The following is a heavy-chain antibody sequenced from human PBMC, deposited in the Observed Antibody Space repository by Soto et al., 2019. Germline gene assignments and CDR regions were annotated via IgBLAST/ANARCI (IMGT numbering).Heavy chain of an antibody. Sequence: SETLSLTCTVSGGSISSGDYYWSWIRQPPGKGLEWIGYIYYSGSTYYNPSLKSRVTISVDTSKNQFSLKLSSVTAADTAVYYCARDKDGSGRYPFDYWGQGTLVTVSS. J-gene: IGHJ4*02. V-gene: IGHV4-30-4*01. CDR1: GGSISSGDYY. D-gene: IGHD3-10*01. CDR3: ARDKDGSGRYPFDY. CDR2: IYYSGST.